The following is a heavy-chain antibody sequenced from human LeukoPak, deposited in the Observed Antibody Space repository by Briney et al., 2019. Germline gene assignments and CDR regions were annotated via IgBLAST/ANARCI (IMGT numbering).Heavy chain of an antibody. J-gene: IGHJ4*02. V-gene: IGHV3-74*01. CDR1: GFTLSSYW. CDR3: ARGSTSAWPDYFDY. Sequence: GGSLRLSCAASGFTLSSYWMHWVRQGPGKGLGWVSRINGDGSSTPYANFVKSRFTISINNANNTLYLQRHSLRADDTAMYYCARGSTSAWPDYFDYWGQGSVVTVSS. CDR2: INGDGSST. D-gene: IGHD2-2*01.